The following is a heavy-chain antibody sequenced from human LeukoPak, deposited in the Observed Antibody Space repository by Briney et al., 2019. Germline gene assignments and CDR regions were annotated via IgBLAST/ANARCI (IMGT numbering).Heavy chain of an antibody. J-gene: IGHJ4*02. CDR1: GVSISSSNSY. D-gene: IGHD3/OR15-3a*01. V-gene: IGHV4-39*01. Sequence: SETLSLTCTVSGVSISSSNSYWGWSRQPPGKGLEWIGSIYYSGNTYYNASLKSQVSISIDTSKNQFSLRLTSVAAADTAVYYCARQTGSGLFILPGGQGTLVTVSS. CDR2: IYYSGNT. CDR3: ARQTGSGLFILP.